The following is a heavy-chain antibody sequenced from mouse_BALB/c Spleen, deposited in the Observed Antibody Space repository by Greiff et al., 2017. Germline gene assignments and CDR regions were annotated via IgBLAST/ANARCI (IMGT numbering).Heavy chain of an antibody. D-gene: IGHD2-14*01. Sequence: EVHLVESGGGLVQPGGSLKLSCAASGFTFSSYGMSWVRQTPDKRLELVATINSNGGSTYYPDSVKGRFTISRDNAKNTLYLQMSSLKSEDTAMYYCAREGKRYAMDYWGQGTSVTVSS. CDR1: GFTFSSYG. V-gene: IGHV5-6-3*01. J-gene: IGHJ4*01. CDR3: AREGKRYAMDY. CDR2: INSNGGST.